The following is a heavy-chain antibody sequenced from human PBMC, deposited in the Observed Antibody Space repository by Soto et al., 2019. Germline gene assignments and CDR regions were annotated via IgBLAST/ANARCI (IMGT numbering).Heavy chain of an antibody. CDR1: GYSFTNYY. D-gene: IGHD4-4*01. CDR3: ARGVTPFRNHWFDP. CDR2: INPSGGST. V-gene: IGHV1-46*03. Sequence: ASVKVSCKASGYSFTNYYIHWVRQAPGQGLEWMGIINPSGGSTTYAQRFQAKVTMTRGTSTSTAYMDLVSLRSEDTAVYYCARGVTPFRNHWFDPWGQGTQVTVSS. J-gene: IGHJ5*02.